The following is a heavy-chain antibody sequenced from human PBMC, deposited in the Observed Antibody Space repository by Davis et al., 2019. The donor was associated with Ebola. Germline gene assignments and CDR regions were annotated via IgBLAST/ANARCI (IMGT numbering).Heavy chain of an antibody. J-gene: IGHJ3*02. Sequence: GESLKISCAASGFTFSSYSMNWVRQAPGQGLEWVSYLSSSSNTIYYAASVKGRITISRDNAKNSLYLQMNSLRDEDTAVYYCASSGYSYDFWSGYANDAFDIWGQGTMVTVSS. CDR3: ASSGYSYDFWSGYANDAFDI. CDR1: GFTFSSYS. D-gene: IGHD3-3*01. V-gene: IGHV3-48*02. CDR2: LSSSSNTI.